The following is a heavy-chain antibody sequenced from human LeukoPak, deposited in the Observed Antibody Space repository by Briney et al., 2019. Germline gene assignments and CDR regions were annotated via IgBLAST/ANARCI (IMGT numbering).Heavy chain of an antibody. Sequence: SETLSLTCTLSGASIISTYWSCIRQPPGERLEWIGFIYYNGNTNSNPSLKSRVTISADTSKNQFSLKLTSVTAADTAVYYCVRGNYENRGYSNAFDIWGQGTMVTVSS. CDR1: GASIISTY. J-gene: IGHJ3*02. D-gene: IGHD1-7*01. V-gene: IGHV4-59*01. CDR2: IYYNGNT. CDR3: VRGNYENRGYSNAFDI.